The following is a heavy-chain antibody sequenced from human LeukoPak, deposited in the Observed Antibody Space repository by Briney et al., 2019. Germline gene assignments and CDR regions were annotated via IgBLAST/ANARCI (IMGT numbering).Heavy chain of an antibody. CDR3: ARDNDFWSGSSLHWFDP. Sequence: SQTLSLACTVSGGSISSSSYYWSWIRQPAGKGLEWIGRIYTSGSTNYNPSLKSRVTISVGTSKNQFSLKLSSVTAADTAVYYCARDNDFWSGSSLHWFDPWGQGTLVTVSS. J-gene: IGHJ5*02. D-gene: IGHD3-3*01. V-gene: IGHV4-61*02. CDR1: GGSISSSSYY. CDR2: IYTSGST.